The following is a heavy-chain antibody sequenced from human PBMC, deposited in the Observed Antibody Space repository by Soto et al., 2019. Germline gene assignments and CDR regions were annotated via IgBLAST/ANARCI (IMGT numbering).Heavy chain of an antibody. V-gene: IGHV1-3*01. Sequence: GASVKVSCKASGYTFTSYAMHWVRQAPGQRLEWMGWINAGNGNTKYSQKFQGRVTINPDTSKNQFSLQLNSVTPEDTAVYYCARALYSSGWYASFDYWGQGTLVTVSS. J-gene: IGHJ4*02. CDR1: GYTFTSYA. CDR2: INAGNGNT. CDR3: ARALYSSGWYASFDY. D-gene: IGHD6-19*01.